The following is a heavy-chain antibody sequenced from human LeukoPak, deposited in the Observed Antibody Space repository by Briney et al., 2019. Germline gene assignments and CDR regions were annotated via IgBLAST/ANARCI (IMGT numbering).Heavy chain of an antibody. J-gene: IGHJ4*02. D-gene: IGHD4-17*01. V-gene: IGHV3-23*01. CDR3: ARHTSTVTFDY. CDR2: ISGRDAGT. CDR1: GFTFNKYA. Sequence: GGSLRLSCAASGFTFNKYAMSWVRQAPGKGLEWVSAISGRDAGTYYADSVKGRFTISRDNSKNTLYLQMNSLRAEDTAVYYCARHTSTVTFDYWGQGTLVTVSS.